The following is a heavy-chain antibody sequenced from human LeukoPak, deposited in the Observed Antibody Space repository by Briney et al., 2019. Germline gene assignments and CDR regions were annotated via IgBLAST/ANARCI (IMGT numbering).Heavy chain of an antibody. Sequence: SETLSLTCTVSGGSISSYYWSWIRQPPGKGLEWIGYIYYSGSIYYNPSLKSRVTISVDTSKNQFSLKLSSVTAADTAVYYCARSVYSSGWCGDWGQGTLVTVSS. CDR3: ARSVYSSGWCGD. V-gene: IGHV4-59*12. D-gene: IGHD6-19*01. CDR2: IYYSGSI. CDR1: GGSISSYY. J-gene: IGHJ4*02.